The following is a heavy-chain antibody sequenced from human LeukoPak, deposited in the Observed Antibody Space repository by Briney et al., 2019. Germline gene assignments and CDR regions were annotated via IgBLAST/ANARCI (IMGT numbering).Heavy chain of an antibody. CDR1: GFSVSNNY. CDR2: IHGGGTT. J-gene: IGHJ4*02. CDR3: ARAPYYGGNGGQ. D-gene: IGHD4-23*01. Sequence: GGSLRLSCAASGFSVSNNYVSWVRQAPGKGLEWVSRIHGGGTTYYADSVKGRFTISTDTSQNTVYLQTNSLRAEDTAVYYCARAPYYGGNGGQWGRGTLVTVSS. V-gene: IGHV3-53*01.